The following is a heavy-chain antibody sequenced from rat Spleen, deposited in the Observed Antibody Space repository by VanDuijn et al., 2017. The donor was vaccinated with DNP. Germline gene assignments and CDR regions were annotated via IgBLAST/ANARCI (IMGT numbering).Heavy chain of an antibody. D-gene: IGHD1-7*01. CDR1: GFTFNNYW. V-gene: IGHV5-31*01. J-gene: IGHJ3*01. CDR2: ITNSGGST. CDR3: ATSSYYGYDYGFAY. Sequence: EVQLVESGGGLVQPGRSLKLSCVASGFTFNNYWMTWIRQVPGKGLEWVASITNSGGSTYYRDSVRGRFTISRDNAKSTLYLQMDSLRSEDTATYYCATSSYYGYDYGFAYWGQGTLVTVSS.